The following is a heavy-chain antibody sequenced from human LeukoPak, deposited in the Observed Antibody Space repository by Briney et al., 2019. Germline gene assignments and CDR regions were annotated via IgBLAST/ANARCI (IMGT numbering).Heavy chain of an antibody. CDR1: GFTFSSYW. D-gene: IGHD1-26*01. CDR3: ARVQSGNYYAFDY. V-gene: IGHV3-74*01. J-gene: IGHJ4*02. CDR2: INSDESNT. Sequence: GGSLRLSCAASGFTFSSYWMHWIRQAPGKGLVWVSRINSDESNTRYGDSVKGRFTISRDNAKNTLYLQMNSPRAEDTAEYYCARVQSGNYYAFDYWGQGTLVTVSS.